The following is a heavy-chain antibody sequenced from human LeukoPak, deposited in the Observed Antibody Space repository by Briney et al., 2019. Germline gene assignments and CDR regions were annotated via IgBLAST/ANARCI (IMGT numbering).Heavy chain of an antibody. Sequence: PGGSLRLSCSASGFTFSSYSMNWVRRAAGKGLHWVSSISSSSSYIYYAASVKGRFTISRDNAKNSLYLQMNSVRGEDTAVYYCERDCWSALLFDPWGQGTLVTVSS. CDR1: GFTFSSYS. J-gene: IGHJ5*02. D-gene: IGHD3-3*01. CDR3: ERDCWSALLFDP. V-gene: IGHV3-21*01. CDR2: ISSSSSYI.